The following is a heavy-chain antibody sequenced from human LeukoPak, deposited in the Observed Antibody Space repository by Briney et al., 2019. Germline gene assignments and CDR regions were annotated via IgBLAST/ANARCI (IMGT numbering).Heavy chain of an antibody. CDR3: ARDGSSLFWYFDL. J-gene: IGHJ2*01. CDR2: IYYSGST. V-gene: IGHV4-39*07. Sequence: PSETLSLTCTVSGGSITSSSYFWGWIRQPPGKGLEWIGSIYYSGSTYYNPSLKSRVTISVDTSKNQFSLKLSSVTAADTAVYYCARDGSSLFWYFDLWGRGTLVTVSS. D-gene: IGHD6-6*01. CDR1: GGSITSSSYF.